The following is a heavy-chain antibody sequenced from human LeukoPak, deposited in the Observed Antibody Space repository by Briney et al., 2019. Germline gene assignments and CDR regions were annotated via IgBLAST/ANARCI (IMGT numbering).Heavy chain of an antibody. J-gene: IGHJ4*02. D-gene: IGHD3-16*02. CDR1: GYTFTGYY. Sequence: ASVKVSCKASGYTFTGYYMHWVRQAPGQGLEWMGWINPNGGGTSYAQKFQGRVTMTRDTSISTAYMELSRLRSDDTAVYYCARGMERYDYVWGSYPRGGNFDYWGQGTLVTVSS. V-gene: IGHV1-2*02. CDR3: ARGMERYDYVWGSYPRGGNFDY. CDR2: INPNGGGT.